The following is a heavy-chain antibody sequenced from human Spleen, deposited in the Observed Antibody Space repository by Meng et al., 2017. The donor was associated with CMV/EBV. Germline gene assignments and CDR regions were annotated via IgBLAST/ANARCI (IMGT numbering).Heavy chain of an antibody. J-gene: IGHJ4*02. CDR1: GGSMSSGNYY. D-gene: IGHD2-21*01. CDR3: ASFDHIPRRNYFDY. CDR2: IHHSGSA. Sequence: LQDSGPGLSEPSQTLSLTCTVSGGSMSSGNYYWSWIRQPPGKGLEWIGYIHHSGSAYYNPSLKSRVSISVDTSKNQFSLNLNSMTAADTAVYYCASFDHIPRRNYFDYWGQGTLVTVSS. V-gene: IGHV4-30-4*01.